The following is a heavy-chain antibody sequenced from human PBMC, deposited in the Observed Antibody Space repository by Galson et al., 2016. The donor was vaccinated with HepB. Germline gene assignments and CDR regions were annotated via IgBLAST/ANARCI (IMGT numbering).Heavy chain of an antibody. CDR3: AMVQGVTGGFDY. CDR1: GGSVSSRGHF. CDR2: IYYSGTT. J-gene: IGHJ4*02. Sequence: TLSLTCTVSGGSVSSRGHFWSWIRQRPGKGLEWIGYIYYSGTTYYNPSLRSRVTISLDTSKNHFSLRLSSVTAADTAVYYCAMVQGVTGGFDYWGPGTLVTVSS. D-gene: IGHD3-10*01. V-gene: IGHV4-31*03.